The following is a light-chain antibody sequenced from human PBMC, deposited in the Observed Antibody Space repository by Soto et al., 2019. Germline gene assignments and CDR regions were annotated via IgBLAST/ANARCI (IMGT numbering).Light chain of an antibody. CDR3: QSYDSSLSGVV. CDR1: SSNIGAAYD. J-gene: IGLJ2*01. CDR2: GNT. Sequence: QSVLTQPPSVSGAPGQRATISCTGSSSNIGAAYDVHWYQHLPETPPKLLIYGNTNRPSGVPDRFSGSKSGTSASLAITGLQAEDEADYYCQSYDSSLSGVVFGGGTKLTVL. V-gene: IGLV1-40*01.